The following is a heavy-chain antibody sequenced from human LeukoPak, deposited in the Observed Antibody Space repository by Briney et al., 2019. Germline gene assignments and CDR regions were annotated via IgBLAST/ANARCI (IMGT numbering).Heavy chain of an antibody. CDR3: ARMEGP. V-gene: IGHV3-30*03. CDR1: GFTFSSYG. J-gene: IGHJ5*02. D-gene: IGHD3-3*01. Sequence: GGSLRLSCAASGFTFSSYGMHWVRQAPGKGLEWVAVISYDGSNKYYADSVKGRFTISRDNSKNTLYLQMNSLRSEDTAVYYCARMEGPWGQGTLVTVSS. CDR2: ISYDGSNK.